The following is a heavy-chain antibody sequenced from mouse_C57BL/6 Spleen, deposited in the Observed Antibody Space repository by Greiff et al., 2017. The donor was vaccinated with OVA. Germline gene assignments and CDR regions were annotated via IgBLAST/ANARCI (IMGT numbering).Heavy chain of an antibody. CDR3: ARENPVYYAMDY. CDR1: GFTFSDYY. J-gene: IGHJ4*01. V-gene: IGHV5-16*01. Sequence: EVMLVESEGGLVQPGSSMKLSCTASGFTFSDYYMAWVRQVPEKGLEWVANINYDGSSTYYLDSLKSRFIISRDNAKNILYLQMSSLKSEDTATYYCARENPVYYAMDYWGQGTSVTVSS. CDR2: INYDGSST.